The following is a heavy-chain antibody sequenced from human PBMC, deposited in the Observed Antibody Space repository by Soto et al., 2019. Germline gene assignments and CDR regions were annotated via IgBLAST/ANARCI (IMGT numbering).Heavy chain of an antibody. CDR2: IIPIYGTA. V-gene: IGHV1-69*01. CDR3: AKDRRADWESYYYYAMDV. Sequence: VQLVQSGAEVKKPGSSVKVSCKASGSTFSSFTISWVRQAPGQGLEWMGGIIPIYGTANYAQKFQGRVTITADASTRTAYMELSSLRSEDTAVYYCAKDRRADWESYYYYAMDVWGQGTTVTVSS. J-gene: IGHJ6*02. D-gene: IGHD1-26*01. CDR1: GSTFSSFT.